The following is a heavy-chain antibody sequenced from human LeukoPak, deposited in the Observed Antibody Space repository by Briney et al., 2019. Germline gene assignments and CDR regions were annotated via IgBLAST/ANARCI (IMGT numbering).Heavy chain of an antibody. D-gene: IGHD4-23*01. Sequence: SETLSLTCTVSGGSISSGDYYWSWIRQPPGKGLEWIGYIYYSGSTYYNPSLKSRVTISVDTSKNQFSLKLSSVTAADTAVYYCARDPGVVISSGYYGMDVWGQGTTVTVSS. CDR1: GGSISSGDYY. V-gene: IGHV4-30-4*01. J-gene: IGHJ6*02. CDR2: IYYSGST. CDR3: ARDPGVVISSGYYGMDV.